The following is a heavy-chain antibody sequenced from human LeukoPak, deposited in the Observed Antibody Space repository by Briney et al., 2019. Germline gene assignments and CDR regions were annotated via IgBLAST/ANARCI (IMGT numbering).Heavy chain of an antibody. V-gene: IGHV1-69*13. J-gene: IGHJ4*02. CDR1: GGTFSNYA. Sequence: ASVKVSCKASGGTFSNYAISWVRQAPGQGLEWMGGIIPIFGTANYAQKFQGRVTITADESTSTAYMELSSLRSEDTAVYYCARRGYGDPAFDYWGQGTLVTVSS. CDR3: ARRGYGDPAFDY. CDR2: IIPIFGTA. D-gene: IGHD4-17*01.